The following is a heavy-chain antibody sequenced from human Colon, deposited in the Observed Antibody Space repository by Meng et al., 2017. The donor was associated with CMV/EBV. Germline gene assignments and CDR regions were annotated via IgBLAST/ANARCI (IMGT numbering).Heavy chain of an antibody. Sequence: GESLKISCAGSGFIFSNFGMNWLRQAPGKGLEWVSYIDTRSHILQYRDSVKGRFTVSRDNAENLLYLQMNSLRVEDTAVYYCARVHRQYDNWFDPWGQGNLVTVSS. J-gene: IGHJ5*02. CDR2: IDTRSHIL. CDR3: ARVHRQYDNWFDP. V-gene: IGHV3-48*04. CDR1: GFIFSNFG. D-gene: IGHD2-8*01.